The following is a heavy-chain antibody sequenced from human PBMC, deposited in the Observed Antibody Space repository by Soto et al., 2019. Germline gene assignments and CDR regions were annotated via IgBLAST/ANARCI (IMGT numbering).Heavy chain of an antibody. Sequence: QVQLVESGGGVVQPGRSLRLSCAASGFTFSSYGMHWVRQAPGKGLEWVAVIWYDGSNKYYADSVKGRFTISRDNSKNTLFLQMNHLRAEDAAVYYGAHQGSYSLSFDYWGQGTLVTVSS. CDR3: AHQGSYSLSFDY. V-gene: IGHV3-33*01. D-gene: IGHD3-10*01. CDR2: IWYDGSNK. CDR1: GFTFSSYG. J-gene: IGHJ4*02.